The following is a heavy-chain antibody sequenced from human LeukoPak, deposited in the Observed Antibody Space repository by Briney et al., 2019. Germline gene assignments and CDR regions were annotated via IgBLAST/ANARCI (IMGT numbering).Heavy chain of an antibody. Sequence: PGGSLRLSCAASGFTFSSYAMHWVRQAPGKGLEWVAVISYDGSNKYYADFVKGRFTISRDNSKNTLYLQMNSLRAEDTAVYYCAREFRYSSSWYDNYYYGMDVWGKGTTVTVSS. J-gene: IGHJ6*04. CDR1: GFTFSSYA. V-gene: IGHV3-30*04. CDR3: AREFRYSSSWYDNYYYGMDV. CDR2: ISYDGSNK. D-gene: IGHD6-13*01.